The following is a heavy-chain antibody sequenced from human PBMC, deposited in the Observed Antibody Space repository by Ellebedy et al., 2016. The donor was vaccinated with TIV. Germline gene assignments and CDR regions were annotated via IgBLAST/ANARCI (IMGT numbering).Heavy chain of an antibody. V-gene: IGHV3-23*01. CDR2: ISGTGGST. CDR1: GFTFSSYA. D-gene: IGHD3-22*01. CDR3: ATSAVGHSHGYYFDY. J-gene: IGHJ4*02. Sequence: GESLKISCAASGFTFSSYAMSWVRQAPGRGLEWVSIISGTGGSTNYADSVKGRFTISRDNSKNTVYLQMNSLRAEDTALYYCATSAVGHSHGYYFDYWGQGTLVTVSA.